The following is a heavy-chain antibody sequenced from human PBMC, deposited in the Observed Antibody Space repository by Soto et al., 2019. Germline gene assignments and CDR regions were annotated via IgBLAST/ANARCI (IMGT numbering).Heavy chain of an antibody. D-gene: IGHD6-6*01. Sequence: QVQLVQSGAEVKKPGALVKVSCKASGYTFTSSAIHWVRQAPGQGLEWMGWINAGNGNTKYSEKVEGRVTITRDTSASTAYMELSSLRSEDTAVYYCARPRTYYYMDVWGKGTTVTVSS. CDR1: GYTFTSSA. J-gene: IGHJ6*03. V-gene: IGHV1-3*01. CDR3: ARPRTYYYMDV. CDR2: INAGNGNT.